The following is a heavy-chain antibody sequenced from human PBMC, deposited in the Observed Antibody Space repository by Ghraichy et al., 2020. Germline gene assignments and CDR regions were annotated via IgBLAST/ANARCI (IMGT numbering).Heavy chain of an antibody. CDR1: GYTFTGYY. J-gene: IGHJ4*02. CDR3: ARDRNTYYDSSGYFDY. D-gene: IGHD3-22*01. Sequence: ASVKVSCKASGYTFTGYYMHWVRQAPGQGLEWMGWINPNSGGTNYAQKFQGRVTMTRDTSVSTAYMELSRLRSDDTAMYYCARDRNTYYDSSGYFDYWGQGTLVTVSS. CDR2: INPNSGGT. V-gene: IGHV1-2*02.